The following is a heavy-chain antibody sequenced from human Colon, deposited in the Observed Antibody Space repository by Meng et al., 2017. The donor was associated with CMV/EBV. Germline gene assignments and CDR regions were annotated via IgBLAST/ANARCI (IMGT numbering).Heavy chain of an antibody. V-gene: IGHV5-51*01. CDR1: GYTFATHW. CDR2: IHCGDSRT. J-gene: IGHJ4*02. CDR3: ARHYDASWFGY. Sequence: GESLKISCKTSGYTFATHWIGWVRQLPGKDLEWMGMIHCGDSRTIYSPLFQGQVTISADKSLNTAYLQWNSLQASDTAKYYCARHYDASWFGYWGQGTLVTVSS. D-gene: IGHD2-2*01.